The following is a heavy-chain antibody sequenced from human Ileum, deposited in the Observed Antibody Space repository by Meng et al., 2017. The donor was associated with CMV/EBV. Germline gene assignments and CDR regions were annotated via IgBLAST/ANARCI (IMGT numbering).Heavy chain of an antibody. J-gene: IGHJ4*02. CDR2: ISGGGTIT. CDR1: GFTFSAYG. CDR3: AKDISVRSEFDH. V-gene: IGHV3-23*04. Sequence: EGRLVDSGWDLVQPGGSLRLSCAASGFTFSAYGMAWVRQLPGKGLEWVATISGGGTITYYPDSVKGRFTISRDNSRSMLFLHMSSLRAEDTAVYYCAKDISVRSEFDHWGQGNLVTVSS. D-gene: IGHD1-14*01.